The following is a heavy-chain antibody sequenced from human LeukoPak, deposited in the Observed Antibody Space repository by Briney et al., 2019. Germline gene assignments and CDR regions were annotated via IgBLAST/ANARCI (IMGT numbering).Heavy chain of an antibody. J-gene: IGHJ6*03. D-gene: IGHD2-2*01. CDR1: GFTFGSFA. CDR3: VKDGSWGDYQFYFYMDV. V-gene: IGHV3-23*01. Sequence: GGSLRLSCEASGFTFGSFAVSWVRQAPGEGLEWLSGISGSGYYTYYAGSVKGRVTISRDNSKSTLYIEMSSLRVEDTAVYYCVKDGSWGDYQFYFYMDVWGKGTSVTVSS. CDR2: ISGSGYYT.